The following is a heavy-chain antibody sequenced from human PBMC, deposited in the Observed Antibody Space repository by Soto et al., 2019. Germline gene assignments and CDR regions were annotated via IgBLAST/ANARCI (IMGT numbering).Heavy chain of an antibody. V-gene: IGHV1-18*01. CDR3: VRDREAAAGTDYYYYGMDV. CDR2: IIAYNGNT. D-gene: IGHD6-13*01. J-gene: IGHJ6*02. Sequence: GASVKVSCKASGYTFTSYGISWVRQAPGQELEWIGCIIAYNGNTNYAQKLQGRVTMTTDTSTSTAYTELRSLRSDDTAVYYCVRDREAAAGTDYYYYGMDVWGQGTTVTVSS. CDR1: GYTFTSYG.